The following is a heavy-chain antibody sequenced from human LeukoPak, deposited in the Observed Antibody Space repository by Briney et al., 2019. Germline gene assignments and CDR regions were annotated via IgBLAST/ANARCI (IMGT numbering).Heavy chain of an antibody. J-gene: IGHJ3*02. CDR1: VITFSSYA. CDR2: ISSSSSYI. D-gene: IGHD3-22*01. V-gene: IGHV3-21*01. CDR3: ARAYYYDSTDAFDI. Sequence: PGGSLRLSCAASVITFSSYAMNWVRQAPGKGLEWVSSISSSSSYIYYADSVKGRFTISRDNAKNSLYLQMNSLRAEDTAVYYCARAYYYDSTDAFDIWGQGTMVTVSS.